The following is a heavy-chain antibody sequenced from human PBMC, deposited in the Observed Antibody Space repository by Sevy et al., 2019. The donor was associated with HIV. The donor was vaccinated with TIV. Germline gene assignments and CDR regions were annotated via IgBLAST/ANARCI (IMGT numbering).Heavy chain of an antibody. D-gene: IGHD2-2*01. CDR1: GGSFIDYS. V-gene: IGHV4-34*01. CDR2: INKHTGSA. CDR3: ARERTDYYYYVDV. Sequence: SETLSLTCAVYGGSFIDYSWSWIRQPPGKGLEWIGEINKHTGSANYSPSLKSRVIISVDTFKNQISLRLSSVSAADTALYYCARERTDYYYYVDVWGQGTAVTVSS. J-gene: IGHJ6*03.